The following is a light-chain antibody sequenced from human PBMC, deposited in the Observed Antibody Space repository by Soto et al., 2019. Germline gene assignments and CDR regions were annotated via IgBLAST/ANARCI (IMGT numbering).Light chain of an antibody. CDR3: QQYNRYAWT. CDR2: DAS. J-gene: IGKJ1*01. CDR1: QGISSY. V-gene: IGKV1-8*01. Sequence: AIRMTQSPSSFSASTGDRVTITCRASQGISSYLAWYQQKPGKAHKLLISDASSLQSGVPSRFSGSRSGTEFTLTIRSLQPDDSATYYCQQYNRYAWTFGQGTKVDIK.